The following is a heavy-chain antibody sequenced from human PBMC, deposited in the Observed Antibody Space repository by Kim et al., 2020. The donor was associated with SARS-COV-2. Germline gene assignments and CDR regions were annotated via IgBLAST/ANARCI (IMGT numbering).Heavy chain of an antibody. CDR2: ISWNSGSI. J-gene: IGHJ6*02. CDR3: AKARGYSYGPNYGMDV. V-gene: IGHV3-9*01. CDR1: GFTFDDYA. D-gene: IGHD5-18*01. Sequence: GGSLRLSCAASGFTFDDYAMHWVRQAPGKGLEWVSGISWNSGSIGYADSVKGRFTISRDNAKNSLYLQMNSLRAEDTALYYCAKARGYSYGPNYGMDVWGQGTTVTVSS.